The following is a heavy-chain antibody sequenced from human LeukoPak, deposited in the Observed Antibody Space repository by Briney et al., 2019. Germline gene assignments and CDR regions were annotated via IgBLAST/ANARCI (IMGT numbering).Heavy chain of an antibody. D-gene: IGHD5-24*01. Sequence: GGSLRLSCAASGFTSSSYWMSWVRQAPGKGLEWVANIKQDGSEKYYVDSVKGRFTISRDNAKNSLYLQMNSLRAEDTAVYYCARDGYNYDYWGQGTLVTVSS. CDR2: IKQDGSEK. J-gene: IGHJ4*02. CDR1: GFTSSSYW. CDR3: ARDGYNYDY. V-gene: IGHV3-7*03.